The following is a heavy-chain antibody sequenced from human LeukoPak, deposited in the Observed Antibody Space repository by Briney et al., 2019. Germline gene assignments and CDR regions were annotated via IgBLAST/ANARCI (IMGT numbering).Heavy chain of an antibody. V-gene: IGHV3-7*03. Sequence: GRSLRLSCAASGFTFSSYAMHWVRQAPGKGLEWVANIKLDGSEKNYVDSVKGRFTISRDNTKNSLYLQMNSLRVEDTAVFYCARDQYDTWSRRGNFDSWGQGTLVIVSS. J-gene: IGHJ4*02. CDR3: ARDQYDTWSRRGNFDS. CDR2: IKLDGSEK. D-gene: IGHD3-3*01. CDR1: GFTFSSYA.